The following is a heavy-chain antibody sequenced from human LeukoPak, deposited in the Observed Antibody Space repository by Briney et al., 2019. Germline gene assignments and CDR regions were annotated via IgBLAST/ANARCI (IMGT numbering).Heavy chain of an antibody. CDR2: TWYDGSNK. V-gene: IGHV3-33*06. CDR3: AKNWNGNYFDS. J-gene: IGHJ4*02. CDR1: GFTFSTYS. D-gene: IGHD1-1*01. Sequence: PGRSLRLSCAASGFTFSTYSMHWVRQAPGKGLEWVALTWYDGSNKYYADSVEGRFTISRDNSKNTLFLQMNSLRAEDTALYYCAKNWNGNYFDSWGQGTLVTVSS.